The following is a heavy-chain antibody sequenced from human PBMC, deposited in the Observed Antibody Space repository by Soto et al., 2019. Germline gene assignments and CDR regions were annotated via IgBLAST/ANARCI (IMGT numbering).Heavy chain of an antibody. CDR3: AKDPSPYDFWSGRPYYYGMDV. CDR2: ISYDGSNK. CDR1: GFTFSSYG. V-gene: IGHV3-30*18. Sequence: GSLRLSCAASGFTFSSYGMHWVRQAPGKGLEWVAVISYDGSNKYYADSVKGRFTISRDNSKNTLYLQMNSLRAEDTAVYYCAKDPSPYDFWSGRPYYYGMDVWGQGTTVTVSS. J-gene: IGHJ6*02. D-gene: IGHD3-3*01.